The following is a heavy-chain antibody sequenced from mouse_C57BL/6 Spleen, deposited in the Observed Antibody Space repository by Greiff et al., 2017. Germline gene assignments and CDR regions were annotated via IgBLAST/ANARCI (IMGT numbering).Heavy chain of an antibody. Sequence: VKLMESGGGLVQPGGSMKLSCVASGFTFSNYWMNWVRQSPEKGLEWVAQIRLKSDNYATHYAESVKGRFTISRDDSKSSVYLQMNNLRAEDTGIYYCTEGGWFAYWGQGTLVTVSA. CDR3: TEGGWFAY. CDR2: IRLKSDNYAT. J-gene: IGHJ3*01. CDR1: GFTFSNYW. V-gene: IGHV6-3*01.